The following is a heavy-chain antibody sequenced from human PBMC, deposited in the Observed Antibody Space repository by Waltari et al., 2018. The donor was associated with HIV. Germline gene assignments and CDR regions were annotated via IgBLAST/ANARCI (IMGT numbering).Heavy chain of an antibody. Sequence: STWDSGSTYYNPSLKSRVTISVDTSKNQFSLKLSSVTAADTAVYYCARDEARDHDYGGGYGMDVWGQGTTVTVSS. V-gene: IGHV4-38-2*02. D-gene: IGHD4-17*01. J-gene: IGHJ6*02. CDR3: ARDEARDHDYGGGYGMDV. CDR2: TWDSGST.